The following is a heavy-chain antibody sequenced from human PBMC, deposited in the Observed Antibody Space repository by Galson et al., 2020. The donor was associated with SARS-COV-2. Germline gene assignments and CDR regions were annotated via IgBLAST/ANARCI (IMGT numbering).Heavy chain of an antibody. CDR1: GFTFSSYA. CDR2: ISYDGSNK. D-gene: IGHD3-3*01. Sequence: QAGGALRLSCAASGFTFSSYAMHWVRQAPGKGLEWVAVISYDGSNKYYADSVKGRFTISRDNSKNTLYLQMNSLGAEDTAVYYCARALGLVIIPIDYWGPGTLVTVSS. CDR3: ARALGLVIIPIDY. J-gene: IGHJ4*02. V-gene: IGHV3-30*04.